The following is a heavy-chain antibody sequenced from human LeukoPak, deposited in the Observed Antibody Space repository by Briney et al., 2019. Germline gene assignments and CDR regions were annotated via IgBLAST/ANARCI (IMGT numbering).Heavy chain of an antibody. J-gene: IGHJ4*02. CDR3: AKVVQYTASTGTGLDY. CDR2: IWYDGSYK. CDR1: GFIFSNYG. D-gene: IGHD6-13*01. Sequence: GGSLRLSCAASGFIFSNYGTHWVRQAPGKGLDWVAVIWYDGSYKYYADSVKGRFTISRDNSKNTLYLQMNSLRAEDTAIYYCAKVVQYTASTGTGLDYWGQGTLVTVSS. V-gene: IGHV3-33*06.